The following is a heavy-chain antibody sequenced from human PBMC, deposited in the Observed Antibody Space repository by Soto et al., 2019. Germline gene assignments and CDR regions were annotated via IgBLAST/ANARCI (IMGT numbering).Heavy chain of an antibody. CDR1: GVTFRTHA. CDR3: PNTPGYVAFGAYDI. V-gene: IGHV3-23*01. D-gene: IGHD3-16*01. CDR2: ISRDGYDI. J-gene: IGHJ3*02. Sequence: VGSRRLSAAAAGVTFRTHATLLVSQAPGNGLEWVSAISRDGYDIYYTDSVKGGLTIATDNSKHRLYLQMNSLRIEDTAVYYSPNTPGYVAFGAYDIWGQGAMVTVS.